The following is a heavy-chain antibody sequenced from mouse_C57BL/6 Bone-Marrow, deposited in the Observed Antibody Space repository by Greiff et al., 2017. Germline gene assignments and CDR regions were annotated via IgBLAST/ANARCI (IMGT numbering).Heavy chain of an antibody. CDR2: ISDGGSYT. Sequence: EVQLKESGGGLVKPGGSLKLSCAASGFTFSSYAMSWVRQTPEKRLEWVATISDGGSYTYYPDNVKGRFTISRDNAKNNLYLQMSHLKSEDTAMYYCARDSFAYWGQGTLVTVSA. V-gene: IGHV5-4*01. CDR3: ARDSFAY. J-gene: IGHJ3*01. CDR1: GFTFSSYA.